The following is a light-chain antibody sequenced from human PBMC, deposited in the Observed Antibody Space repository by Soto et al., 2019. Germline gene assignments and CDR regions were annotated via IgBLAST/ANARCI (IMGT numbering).Light chain of an antibody. Sequence: DIVLTQSPATLSLSPGERATLSCRASQSVGTYLAWYQQKPGQAPRLLIYDASHRITGIPARFSGSGSGTDFTLTINRLEPEDFAVYHCQKYDSSPRTFGQVTKVDIK. J-gene: IGKJ1*01. V-gene: IGKV3-11*01. CDR2: DAS. CDR1: QSVGTY. CDR3: QKYDSSPRT.